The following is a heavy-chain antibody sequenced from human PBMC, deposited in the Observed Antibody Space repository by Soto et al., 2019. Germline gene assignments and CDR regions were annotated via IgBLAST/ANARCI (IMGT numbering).Heavy chain of an antibody. CDR1: GFTFSSYG. CDR3: AAPMAPFDY. CDR2: ISYDGSNK. D-gene: IGHD3-10*01. J-gene: IGHJ4*02. Sequence: PGGSLRLSCAASGFTFSSYGMHWVRQAPGKGLEWVAVISYDGSNKYYADSVKGRFTISRDNSKNTLYLQMNSLRAEDTAVCYCAAPMAPFDYWGQGTLVPVSS. V-gene: IGHV3-30*03.